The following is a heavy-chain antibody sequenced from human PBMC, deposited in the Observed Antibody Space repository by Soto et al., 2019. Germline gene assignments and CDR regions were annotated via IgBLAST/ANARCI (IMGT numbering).Heavy chain of an antibody. D-gene: IGHD2-2*02. CDR2: IKSKTDGGTT. CDR3: TTAERVPAAISSNWFDP. V-gene: IGHV3-15*01. J-gene: IGHJ5*02. Sequence: GSLRLSCAASGFTFSNAWMSWVRQAPGKGLEWVGRIKSKTDGGTTDYAAPVKGRFTTSRDDSKNTLYLQMNSLKTEDTAVYYCTTAERVPAAISSNWFDPWGQGTLVTVSS. CDR1: GFTFSNAW.